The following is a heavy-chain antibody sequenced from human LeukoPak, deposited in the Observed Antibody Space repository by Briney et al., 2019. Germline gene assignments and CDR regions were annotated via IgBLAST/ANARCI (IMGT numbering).Heavy chain of an antibody. CDR2: INHSGST. D-gene: IGHD3-22*01. CDR1: GGSFSGYY. CDR3: ARVHDSSGYYYVGVNAFDI. Sequence: SETLSLTCAVYGGSFSGYYWSWIRQPPGKGLEWIGEINHSGSTNYNPSLKSRVTISVDTSKNQFSLKLSSVTAADTAVYYCARVHDSSGYYYVGVNAFDIWGQGTMVTVSS. J-gene: IGHJ3*02. V-gene: IGHV4-34*01.